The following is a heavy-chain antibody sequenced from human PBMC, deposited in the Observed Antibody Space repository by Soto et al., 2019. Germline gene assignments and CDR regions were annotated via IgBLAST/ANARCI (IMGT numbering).Heavy chain of an antibody. J-gene: IGHJ4*02. D-gene: IGHD2-21*01. CDR3: ARIPGAFAY. CDR1: GFTFSDNW. Sequence: EVQLVESGGGSVQPGGSLRLSCVASGFTFSDNWMHWVRQAPGEGLVWVSRINHAGTYTDYADSVKGRFTISRDNARTPLNLKMNVLGAEATPVSFCARIPGAFAYWGKGPLVTASS. V-gene: IGHV3-74*01. CDR2: INHAGTYT.